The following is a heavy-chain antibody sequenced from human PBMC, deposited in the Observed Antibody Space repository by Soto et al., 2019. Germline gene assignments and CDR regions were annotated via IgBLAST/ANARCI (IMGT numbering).Heavy chain of an antibody. D-gene: IGHD2-2*01. CDR1: GGSFSGYY. V-gene: IGHV4-34*01. CDR2: INHSGST. CDR3: ARVAYCSSTSCYPNRYYYYGMDV. J-gene: IGHJ6*02. Sequence: PSETLSLTCAAYGGSFSGYYWSWIRQPPGKGLEGIGEINHSGSTNYNPSLKSRVTISVDTSKNQFSLKLSSVTAADTAVYYCARVAYCSSTSCYPNRYYYYGMDVWGQGTTVTVSS.